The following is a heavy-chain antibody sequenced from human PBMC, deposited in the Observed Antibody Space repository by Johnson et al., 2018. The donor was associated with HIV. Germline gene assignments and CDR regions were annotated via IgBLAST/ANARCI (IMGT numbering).Heavy chain of an antibody. CDR1: GFPFSTYA. D-gene: IGHD5-18*01. CDR2: ISYDGSDK. Sequence: QVQLVESGGGVVQPGRSLRLSCAASGFPFSTYAMHWVRQAPGKGLEWVSVISYDGSDKYYADSVKCRFTISRDNSRNTLYVHMNSLRAEDTAVYYCARGKAWIQRWDDAFDIWGQWTMVTVSS. V-gene: IGHV3-30*14. CDR3: ARGKAWIQRWDDAFDI. J-gene: IGHJ3*02.